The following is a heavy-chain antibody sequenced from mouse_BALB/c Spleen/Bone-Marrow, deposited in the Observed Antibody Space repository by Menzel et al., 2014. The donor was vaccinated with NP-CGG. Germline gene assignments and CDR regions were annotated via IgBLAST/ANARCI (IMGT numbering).Heavy chain of an antibody. CDR2: IDPYNGGT. D-gene: IGHD1-1*01. CDR3: ARENYGSSPAY. Sequence: EVKLVESGPELVKPGASVEVSCKASGYAFTSYNMYWVKQSHGKSLEWIGYIDPYNGGTSYNQKFKGKATSTVDKSSSTAYMHLNSLTSEDSAVYYCARENYGSSPAYWGQGTLVTVSA. CDR1: GYAFTSYN. V-gene: IGHV1S135*01. J-gene: IGHJ3*01.